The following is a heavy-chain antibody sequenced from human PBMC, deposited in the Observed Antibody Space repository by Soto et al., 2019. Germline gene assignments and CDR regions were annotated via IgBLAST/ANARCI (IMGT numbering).Heavy chain of an antibody. CDR2: IGTAGDP. CDR3: ARANIAAAGAFDI. J-gene: IGHJ3*02. D-gene: IGHD6-13*01. Sequence: GGSLRLSCVASGFDFRSYEMNWVRQATGKGLEWVSAIGTAGDPYYPGSVKGRFTISRENAKNSLYLQMNSLRAGDTAVYYCARANIAAAGAFDIWGQGTMVTVSS. CDR1: GFDFRSYE. V-gene: IGHV3-13*05.